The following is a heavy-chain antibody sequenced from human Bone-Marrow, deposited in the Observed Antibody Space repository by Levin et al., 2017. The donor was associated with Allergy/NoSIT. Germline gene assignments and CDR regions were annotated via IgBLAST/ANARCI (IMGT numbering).Heavy chain of an antibody. CDR1: GASFSRYQ. J-gene: IGHJ6*04. CDR3: ARAVVLSVDADIIRYSNYVDV. Sequence: TGGSLRLSCTVSGASFSRYQWTWIRQSPGRALEWIGYIYSSGSTKYNPSLKSRVTMSVDSSKNQFSLKLSSVTAADSAVYYCARAVVLSVDADIIRYSNYVDVWGKGSTVTVSS. V-gene: IGHV4-59*01. D-gene: IGHD5-18*01. CDR2: IYSSGST.